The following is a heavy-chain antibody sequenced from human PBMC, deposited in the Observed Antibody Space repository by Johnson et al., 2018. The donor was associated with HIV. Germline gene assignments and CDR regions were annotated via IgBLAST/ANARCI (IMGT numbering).Heavy chain of an antibody. J-gene: IGHJ3*02. Sequence: VQLVESGGGLIPPGGSLRLSCAASGFIVSSNYMSWVRQAPGKGLEWVSVISGSGGSTYYADSVKGRFTISRDNSKNTVWLQMNSLRAEDTALYYCAKETGTHSAFEIWGQGTMVTVSS. CDR1: GFIVSSNY. CDR2: ISGSGGST. CDR3: AKETGTHSAFEI. D-gene: IGHD3-10*01. V-gene: IGHV3-53*01.